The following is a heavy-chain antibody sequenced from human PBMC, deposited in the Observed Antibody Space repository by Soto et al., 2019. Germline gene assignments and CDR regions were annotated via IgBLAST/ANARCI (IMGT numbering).Heavy chain of an antibody. J-gene: IGHJ5*02. CDR3: ARTAYDSSGTAADP. D-gene: IGHD3-22*01. CDR1: GGSISSGGYY. V-gene: IGHV4-31*03. CDR2: IYYSGST. Sequence: QVQLQESGPGLVKPSQTLSLTCTVSGGSISSGGYYWSWIRQHPGKGLEWIGYIYYSGSTYYNPSRKTRITISVDTSKNPFSLQLSSVTAADTAVYYCARTAYDSSGTAADPWGQGTLVTVSS.